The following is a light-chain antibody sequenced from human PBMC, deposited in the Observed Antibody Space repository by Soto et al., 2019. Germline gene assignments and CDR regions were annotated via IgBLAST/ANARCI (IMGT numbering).Light chain of an antibody. CDR3: QQYDISPWT. Sequence: EILMTQSPATLSVSPGDRATLSCRASQSVSSTLAWFQQKPGQAPRLLIYGVSSRATGIPDRFSGSGAGTDFTLTIIRLEPEDFAVYYCQQYDISPWTFGQGTKV. CDR2: GVS. CDR1: QSVSST. V-gene: IGKV3-20*01. J-gene: IGKJ1*01.